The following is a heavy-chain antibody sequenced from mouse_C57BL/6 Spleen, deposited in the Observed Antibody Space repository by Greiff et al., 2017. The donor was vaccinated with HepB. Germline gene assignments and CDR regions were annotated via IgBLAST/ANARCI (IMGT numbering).Heavy chain of an antibody. J-gene: IGHJ1*03. CDR3: ASTVDYWYFDV. CDR2: IYPGDGDT. Sequence: VHLVESGPELVKPGASVKISCKASGYAFSSSWMNWVKQRPGKGLEWIGRIYPGDGDTNYNGKFKGKATLTADKSSSTAYMQLSSLTSEDSAVYFCASTVDYWYFDVWGTGTTVTVSS. CDR1: GYAFSSSW. D-gene: IGHD1-1*01. V-gene: IGHV1-82*01.